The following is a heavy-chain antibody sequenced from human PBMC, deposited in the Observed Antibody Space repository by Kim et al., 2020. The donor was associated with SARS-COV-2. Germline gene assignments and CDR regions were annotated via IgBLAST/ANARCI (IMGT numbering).Heavy chain of an antibody. Sequence: SETLSLTCAVSGGSISSSNWWSWVRQPPGKGLEWIGEIYHSGSTNYNPSLKSRVTISVDKSKNQFSLKLSSVTAADTAVYYCARTYDILTGYYIGGYGMDVWGQGTTVTVSS. D-gene: IGHD3-9*01. J-gene: IGHJ6*02. CDR1: GGSISSSNW. CDR2: IYHSGST. CDR3: ARTYDILTGYYIGGYGMDV. V-gene: IGHV4-4*02.